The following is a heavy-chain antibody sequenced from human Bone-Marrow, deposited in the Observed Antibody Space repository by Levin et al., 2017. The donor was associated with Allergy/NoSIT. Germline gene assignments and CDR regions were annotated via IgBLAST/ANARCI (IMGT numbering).Heavy chain of an antibody. V-gene: IGHV3-30*18. J-gene: IGHJ3*02. CDR2: ISNGGGSNK. Sequence: GGSLRLSCAASGFTFTDFGIHWVRQAPGKGLEWVAVISNGGGSNKYYAYSVKVRFTISRDNSKNTLYLQINSLRPEDTAVYYCAKFPSTVGAFSIWGQGTMVTVSS. CDR3: AKFPSTVGAFSI. D-gene: IGHD1-26*01. CDR1: GFTFTDFG.